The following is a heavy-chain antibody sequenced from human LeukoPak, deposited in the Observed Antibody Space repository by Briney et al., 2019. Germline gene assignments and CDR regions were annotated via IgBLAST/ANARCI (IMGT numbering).Heavy chain of an antibody. CDR2: FDPEDGET. CDR1: GYTLTELS. CDR3: ARADYYDRQLDY. J-gene: IGHJ4*02. D-gene: IGHD3-22*01. Sequence: ASVKVSCKVSGYTLTELSMHWVRQAPGKGLEWMGGFDPEDGETIYAQKFQGRVTMTEDTSTDTAYMELSSLRSDDTAVYYCARADYYDRQLDYWGQGTLVTVSS. V-gene: IGHV1-24*01.